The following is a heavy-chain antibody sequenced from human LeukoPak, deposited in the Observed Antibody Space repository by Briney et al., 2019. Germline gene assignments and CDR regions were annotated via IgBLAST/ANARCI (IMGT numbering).Heavy chain of an antibody. J-gene: IGHJ3*02. Sequence: GGSLRLSCAASGFTFSDHYMDWVRQPPGKGLEWVGRTRNRANSYTAEYAASVKGRFTISRDDSKNSLYLQMNGLKTEDTAVYYCARVKVEWELLQIAFDIWGQGTMVTVSS. CDR3: ARVKVEWELLQIAFDI. D-gene: IGHD1-26*01. CDR1: GFTFSDHY. V-gene: IGHV3-72*01. CDR2: TRNRANSYTA.